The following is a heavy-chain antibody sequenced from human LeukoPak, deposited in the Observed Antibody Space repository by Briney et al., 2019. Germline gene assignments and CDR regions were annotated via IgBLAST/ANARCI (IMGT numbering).Heavy chain of an antibody. Sequence: GASVKVPCKASGYTFTSYAISWVRQAPGQGLEWMGGIIPIFGTANYAQKFQGRVTITADESTSTAYMELSSLRSEDTAGYYCARDRYYGSGKENWFDPWGQGTLVTVSS. CDR3: ARDRYYGSGKENWFDP. V-gene: IGHV1-69*13. J-gene: IGHJ5*02. CDR1: GYTFTSYA. CDR2: IIPIFGTA. D-gene: IGHD3-10*01.